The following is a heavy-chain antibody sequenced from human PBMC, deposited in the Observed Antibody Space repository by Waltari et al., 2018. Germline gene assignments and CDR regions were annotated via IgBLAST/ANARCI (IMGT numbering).Heavy chain of an antibody. CDR2: FDPEDGET. Sequence: QVQLVQYGAEVKKPGASVKLSCKVSGSTLTELSMHWVRQAPGKGLEWMGGFDPEDGETIYAQKFQGRVTMTEDTSTDTAYMELSSLRSEDTAVYYCATDLGGNSVFDYWGQGTLVTVSS. J-gene: IGHJ4*02. D-gene: IGHD2-21*02. CDR3: ATDLGGNSVFDY. CDR1: GSTLTELS. V-gene: IGHV1-24*01.